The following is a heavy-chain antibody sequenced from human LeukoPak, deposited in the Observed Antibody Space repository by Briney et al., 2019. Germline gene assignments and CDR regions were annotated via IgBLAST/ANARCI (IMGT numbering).Heavy chain of an antibody. CDR1: GGTFSSYA. V-gene: IGHV1-69*04. CDR3: ARDSGYDYYFDY. Sequence: SVKVSCKASGGTFSSYAISWVRQAPGQGLEWMGRTIPILGIANYAQKFQGRVTITADKSTSTAYMEPSSLRSEDTAVYYCARDSGYDYYFDYWGQGTLVTVSS. D-gene: IGHD5-12*01. CDR2: TIPILGIA. J-gene: IGHJ4*02.